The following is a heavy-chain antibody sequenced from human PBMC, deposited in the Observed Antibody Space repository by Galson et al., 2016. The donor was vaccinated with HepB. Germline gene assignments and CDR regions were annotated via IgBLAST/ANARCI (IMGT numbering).Heavy chain of an antibody. Sequence: SLRLSCAVSGFTVSNNYMAWVRQAPGKGLELVSLIYSGGSRYYADFVKGRFTISRDNSNNTLYLQMDSLRAEDTAVYYCARPSSGIHNYWGQGTLVTVSS. J-gene: IGHJ4*02. V-gene: IGHV3-53*01. D-gene: IGHD1-26*01. CDR1: GFTVSNNY. CDR2: IYSGGSR. CDR3: ARPSSGIHNY.